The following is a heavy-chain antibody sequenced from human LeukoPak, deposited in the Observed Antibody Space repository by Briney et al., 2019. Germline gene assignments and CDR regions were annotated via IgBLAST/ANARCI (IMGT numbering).Heavy chain of an antibody. V-gene: IGHV3-23*01. D-gene: IGHD1-14*01. CDR1: GFTFRTYA. J-gene: IGHJ4*02. CDR3: SKDRVPEGMWEIDS. Sequence: GGSLRLSCAGSGFTFRTYAMDWVRQVPGKGLEWVAGINSNDGMIRYADSVKGRFTISRDNSKNTLYLQMNSLRVEDTAVYYCSKDRVPEGMWEIDSWGQGAPVTVSS. CDR2: INSNDGMI.